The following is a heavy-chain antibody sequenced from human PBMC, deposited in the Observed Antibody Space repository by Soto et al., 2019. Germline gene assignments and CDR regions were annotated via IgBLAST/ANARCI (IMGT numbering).Heavy chain of an antibody. D-gene: IGHD3-3*01. CDR1: GITVGSFT. CDR2: TAPRFNQT. J-gene: IGHJ5*02. V-gene: IGHV1-69*02. CDR3: TTLGP. Sequence: QAQLVQSGAVVKKPGSSVVVSCKASGITVGSFTVSWVRQAPGQGLEWMGETAPRFNQTFYAPKFEGRVTITADTSANRVYMELTDLRFEDTAVYYCTTLGPWGQGTQVTVS.